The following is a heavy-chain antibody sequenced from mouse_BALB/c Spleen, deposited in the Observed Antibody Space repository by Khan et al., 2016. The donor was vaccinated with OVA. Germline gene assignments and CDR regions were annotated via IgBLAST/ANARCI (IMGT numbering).Heavy chain of an antibody. V-gene: IGHV1S56*01. D-gene: IGHD1-1*01. CDR2: IFPGDDST. J-gene: IGHJ1*01. CDR3: ARDYDGGILYWYFDV. Sequence: QVQLQQSGAELVKPGASVKLSCKASGYTFTSYDINWVRQRPEQGLEWIGWIFPGDDSTKYNEKFKGKATLTSDKSSSTAYMQLSRLTSEDSAVYFGARDYDGGILYWYFDVWGAGTTVTVSS. CDR1: GYTFTSYD.